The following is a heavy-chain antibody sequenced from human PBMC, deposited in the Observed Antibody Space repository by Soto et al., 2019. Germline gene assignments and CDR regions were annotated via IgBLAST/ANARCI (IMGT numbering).Heavy chain of an antibody. CDR2: NYYSGST. J-gene: IGHJ4*02. CDR3: ARNQLAWDFDY. CDR1: GGSISSYY. V-gene: IGHV4-59*01. D-gene: IGHD6-6*01. Sequence: SETLSLTCTVSGGSISSYYWSWIRQPPGKGLEWIGYNYYSGSTNYNPSLKSRVTISVDTSKNQFSLTLSSVTAADTAVYYCARNQLAWDFDYWGQGTLVTVCS.